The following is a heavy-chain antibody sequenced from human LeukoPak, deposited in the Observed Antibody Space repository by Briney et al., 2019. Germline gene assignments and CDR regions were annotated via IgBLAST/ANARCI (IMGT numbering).Heavy chain of an antibody. D-gene: IGHD2-2*01. V-gene: IGHV1-69*13. CDR1: GGTFSSYA. J-gene: IGHJ4*02. Sequence: SVKVSCKASGGTFSSYAISWVRQAPGQGLEWMGGIIPIFGTANYAQKFQGRVTITADESTSTAYMELSSLRSEDTAVYYCATLVNERVVPMTDWGQGTLVTVSS. CDR2: IIPIFGTA. CDR3: ATLVNERVVPMTD.